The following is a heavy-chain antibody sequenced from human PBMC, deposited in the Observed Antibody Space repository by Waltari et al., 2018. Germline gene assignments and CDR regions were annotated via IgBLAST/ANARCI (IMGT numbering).Heavy chain of an antibody. CDR1: GLTFRSDA. CDR2: IPGEGGST. J-gene: IGHJ4*02. D-gene: IGHD2-8*01. Sequence: VQVLESGGGLVQPGGSLRLSWSSSGLTFRSDAITRVRQAPGKGLGWVSAIPGEGGSTYYADSVKGRFTISRDNSKNTVYQQMNSLRAEDTAIYYCAKDRQGVCDYWGQGTLVTVSS. V-gene: IGHV3-23*01. CDR3: AKDRQGVCDY.